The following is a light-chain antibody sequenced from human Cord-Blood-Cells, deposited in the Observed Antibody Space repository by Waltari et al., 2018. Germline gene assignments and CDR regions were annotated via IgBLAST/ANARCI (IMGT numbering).Light chain of an antibody. CDR3: QQYNNWPPWT. Sequence: EIVMTQSPATLSVPPGERATLSCRASQRVSSNLAWYQQKPGQAPRLLIYGASTRATGIPARFSGSGSGTEFTLTISSLQSEDFAVYYCQQYNNWPPWTFGQGTKVEIK. CDR2: GAS. CDR1: QRVSSN. J-gene: IGKJ1*01. V-gene: IGKV3-15*01.